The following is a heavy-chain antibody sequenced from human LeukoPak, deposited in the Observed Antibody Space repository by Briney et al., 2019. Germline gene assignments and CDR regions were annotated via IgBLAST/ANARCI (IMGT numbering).Heavy chain of an antibody. CDR2: IYYSGST. V-gene: IGHV4-39*07. D-gene: IGHD3-9*01. J-gene: IGHJ4*02. CDR1: GGSISSSSYY. CDR3: ARGRGYDILTGYVFFDY. Sequence: SETLSLTCTVSGGSISSSSYYWGWIRQPPGKGLEWIGNIYYSGSTYYNPSLKSRVTISVDTSKNQFSLKLSSVTAADTAVYYCARGRGYDILTGYVFFDYWGQGTLVTVSS.